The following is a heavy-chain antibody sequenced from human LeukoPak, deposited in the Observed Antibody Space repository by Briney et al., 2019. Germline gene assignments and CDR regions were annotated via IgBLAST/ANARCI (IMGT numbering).Heavy chain of an antibody. CDR3: AQSSGTPPYYYGMDV. CDR1: GGSFSGHY. J-gene: IGHJ6*02. V-gene: IGHV4-34*01. Sequence: SETLSLTCAVYGGSFSGHYWSWIRQPPGRGLEWIGEINHSGSTNYNPSLKSRVTISVDTSKNQFSLKLSSVTAADTAVYYCAQSSGTPPYYYGMDVWGQGTTVTVSS. D-gene: IGHD3-10*01. CDR2: INHSGST.